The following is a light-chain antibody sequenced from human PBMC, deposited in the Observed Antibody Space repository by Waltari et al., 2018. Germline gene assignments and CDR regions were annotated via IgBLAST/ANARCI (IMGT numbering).Light chain of an antibody. CDR1: QDISIF. J-gene: IGKJ2*01. CDR2: AAS. CDR3: QQLHSYPHT. Sequence: DIQLTQSPSFLSAVVGDRVTITCRASQDISIFLAWYQQTPGKAPKLLIFAASDLQSGVPSRFSGTGSGTEFTLTISSLWPEDFATYYCQQLHSYPHTFGQGTTLAIK. V-gene: IGKV1-9*01.